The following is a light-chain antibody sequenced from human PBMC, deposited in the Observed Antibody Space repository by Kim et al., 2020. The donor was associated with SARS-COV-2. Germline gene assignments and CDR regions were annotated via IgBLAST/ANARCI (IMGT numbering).Light chain of an antibody. J-gene: IGKJ3*01. CDR2: DAS. CDR3: QQRSNWFT. Sequence: AFAPGERATRSSRASQSVSSYLAWYQQKPGQAPRLLIYDASNRATGIPARFSGSGSGTDFTLTISSLEPEDFAVYYCQQRSNWFTFGPGTKVDIK. V-gene: IGKV3-11*01. CDR1: QSVSSY.